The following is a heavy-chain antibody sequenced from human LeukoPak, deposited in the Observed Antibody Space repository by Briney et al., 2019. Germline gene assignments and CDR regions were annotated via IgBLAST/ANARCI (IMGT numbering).Heavy chain of an antibody. CDR2: IWYDGSNK. CDR1: GFTFSSYG. D-gene: IGHD4-17*01. V-gene: IGHV3-33*01. CDR3: ARATVTTSGDY. J-gene: IGHJ4*02. Sequence: GGSLRLSCAASGFTFSSYGMHWVRQAPGKGLEWVAVIWYDGSNKYYADSVKGRFTISRDNSKNTLYLQMNSLRAEDTAVYYCARATVTTSGDYWGQGTLVTVSP.